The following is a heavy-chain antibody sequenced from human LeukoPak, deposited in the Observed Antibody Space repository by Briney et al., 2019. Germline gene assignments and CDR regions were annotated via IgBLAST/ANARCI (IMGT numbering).Heavy chain of an antibody. J-gene: IGHJ6*02. D-gene: IGHD3-16*01. CDR2: ITSDSTYI. V-gene: IGHV3-21*04. CDR1: GVTSNTYS. Sequence: GGSLRLSCAASGVTSNTYSMNWVRQAPGKGLEWVSSITSDSTYISYADSVKGRFTISRDNAKNSLYLQMNSLRAEDTAVYFCARGGGLDVWGQRATVTVSS. CDR3: ARGGGLDV.